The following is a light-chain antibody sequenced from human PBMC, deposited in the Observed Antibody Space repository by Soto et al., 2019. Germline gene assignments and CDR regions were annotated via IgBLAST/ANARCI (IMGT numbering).Light chain of an antibody. CDR1: QTIHSF. J-gene: IGKJ1*01. CDR2: DAS. V-gene: IGKV1-5*01. Sequence: HMTQSPSTLSASVGDRVTITCRASQTIHSFLAWYQQKAGKAPKLLIYDASNLESGVPSRFSGSGSGTEFTLTVSSLQPDDFATFYCQQFHSFPRTFGQGTKVDTK. CDR3: QQFHSFPRT.